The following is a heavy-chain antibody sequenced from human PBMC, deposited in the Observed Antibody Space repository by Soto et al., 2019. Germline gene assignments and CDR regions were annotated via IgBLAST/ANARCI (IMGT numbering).Heavy chain of an antibody. V-gene: IGHV1-69*12. CDR2: IIPIFGTA. D-gene: IGHD5-18*01. Sequence: QVQLVQSGAEVKKPGSSVKVSCKASGGTFSSYTISWVRQAPGQGLEWMGGIIPIFGTANYAQKFQGRVTITADESTSTGYMELSSLRSEDTAVYYCATPGLPNYYYYGIDVWGQGTTVTVSS. CDR1: GGTFSSYT. J-gene: IGHJ6*02. CDR3: ATPGLPNYYYYGIDV.